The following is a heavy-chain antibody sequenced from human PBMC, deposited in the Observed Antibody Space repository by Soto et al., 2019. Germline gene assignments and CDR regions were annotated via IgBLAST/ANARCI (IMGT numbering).Heavy chain of an antibody. CDR2: ISYDGSNK. CDR1: GFTFSSYG. D-gene: IGHD1-26*01. J-gene: IGHJ4*02. Sequence: GGSLRLSCAASGFTFSSYGMHWVRQAPGKGLEWVAVISYDGSNKYYADSVKGRFTISRDNSKDTLYLQMNSLRAEDTAVYYCAKDSGSYYVGYFDYWGQGTLVTVSS. V-gene: IGHV3-30*18. CDR3: AKDSGSYYVGYFDY.